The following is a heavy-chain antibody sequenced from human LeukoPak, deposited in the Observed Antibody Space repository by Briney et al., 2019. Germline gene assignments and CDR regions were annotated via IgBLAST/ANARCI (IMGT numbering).Heavy chain of an antibody. CDR1: GFTFSSYG. CDR2: IWYDGSNK. J-gene: IGHJ4*02. CDR3: AKDRTSLLDY. Sequence: QPGRSLRLSCAASGFTFSSYGMHWVGQAPGKGLGWVAVIWYDGSNKYYADSVKGRFTISRDNSKNTLYLQMNNLRAEDTAVYYCAKDRTSLLDYWGQGTLVTVSS. V-gene: IGHV3-33*06. D-gene: IGHD3-3*01.